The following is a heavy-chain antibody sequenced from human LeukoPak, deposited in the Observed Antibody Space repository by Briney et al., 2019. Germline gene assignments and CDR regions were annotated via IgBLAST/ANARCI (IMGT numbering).Heavy chain of an antibody. D-gene: IGHD3-9*01. V-gene: IGHV3-23*01. CDR1: GFTFSSYA. CDR3: ARDHDWAFDL. J-gene: IGHJ4*02. Sequence: GGSLRLSCAASGFTFSSYAMSWVRQAPGKGLEWVSAISGSGGSTYYADPVKGRFTISRDNPKKSLYLQMNALRYEDTAIYYCARDHDWAFDLWGQGTLVTVSS. CDR2: ISGSGGST.